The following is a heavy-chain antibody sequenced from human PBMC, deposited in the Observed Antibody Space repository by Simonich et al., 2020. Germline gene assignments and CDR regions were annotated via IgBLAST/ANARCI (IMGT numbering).Heavy chain of an antibody. V-gene: IGHV3-21*01. CDR1: GFTFSSYS. CDR3: ARDVDTAMVFDY. Sequence: EVKLVESGGGLVKPGGSLRLSCAASGFTFSSYSMNWVRQAPGKGLEWFLAISSSSSYIYYADSVKGRFTISRDNAKNSLYRQMNSLRAEDTAVYYCARDVDTAMVFDYWGQGTLVTVSS. J-gene: IGHJ4*02. D-gene: IGHD5-18*01. CDR2: ISSSSSYI.